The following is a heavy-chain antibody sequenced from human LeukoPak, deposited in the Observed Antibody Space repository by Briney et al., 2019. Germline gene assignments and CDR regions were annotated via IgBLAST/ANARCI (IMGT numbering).Heavy chain of an antibody. D-gene: IGHD3-10*01. Sequence: AGGSLRLSCAASGFTFSSYSMNWVRQAPGKGLEWVSSISSSSSYIYYADPVKGRFTISRDNAKNSLYLQMNSLRAEDTAVYYCARVTMVRGTSPFDYWGQGTLVTVSS. V-gene: IGHV3-21*01. CDR2: ISSSSSYI. CDR3: ARVTMVRGTSPFDY. J-gene: IGHJ4*02. CDR1: GFTFSSYS.